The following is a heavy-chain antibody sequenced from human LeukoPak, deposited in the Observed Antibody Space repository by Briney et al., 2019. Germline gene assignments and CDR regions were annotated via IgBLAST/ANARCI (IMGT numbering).Heavy chain of an antibody. CDR1: GFTFSSYG. J-gene: IGHJ3*02. D-gene: IGHD2-21*01. Sequence: GGSLRLSCAASGFTFSSYGMHWVRQAPGKGLEWVAFIRYDGSNKYYADSVKGRFTISRDNSKNTLYLQMNSLRAEDTAVYYCAKEVVVVVPDAFDIWGQGTMVTVSS. V-gene: IGHV3-30*02. CDR2: IRYDGSNK. CDR3: AKEVVVVVPDAFDI.